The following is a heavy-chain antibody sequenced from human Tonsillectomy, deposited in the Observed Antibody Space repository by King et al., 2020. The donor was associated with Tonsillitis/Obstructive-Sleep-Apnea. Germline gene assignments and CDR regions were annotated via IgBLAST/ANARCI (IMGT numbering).Heavy chain of an antibody. D-gene: IGHD3-22*01. CDR2: ISAYNGNT. Sequence: VQLVQSGAEVKKPGASVKVACKASGYTLTSFGISWVRQAPGQGLEWMGRISAYNGNTNYAQKLKGRVTMTTDTSKSTAYMELRSLRSDDTAVYYCARVPVYYDSSGSDYWGQGTLVTVSS. CDR1: GYTLTSFG. V-gene: IGHV1-18*01. CDR3: ARVPVYYDSSGSDY. J-gene: IGHJ4*02.